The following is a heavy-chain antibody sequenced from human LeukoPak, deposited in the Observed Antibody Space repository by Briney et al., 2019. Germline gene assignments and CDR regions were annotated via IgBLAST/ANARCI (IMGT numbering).Heavy chain of an antibody. D-gene: IGHD2-2*01. CDR2: IRYDGSNK. J-gene: IGHJ6*02. CDR1: GFTFSSYG. V-gene: IGHV3-30*02. Sequence: GGSLRLSCAASGFTFSSYGMHWVRQAPGKGLKWVAFIRYDGSNKYYADSVKGRFTISRDNSKNTLYLQMNSLRAEDTAVYYCAKMGYCSSTSCFFYYYYYGMDVWGQGTTVTVSS. CDR3: AKMGYCSSTSCFFYYYYYGMDV.